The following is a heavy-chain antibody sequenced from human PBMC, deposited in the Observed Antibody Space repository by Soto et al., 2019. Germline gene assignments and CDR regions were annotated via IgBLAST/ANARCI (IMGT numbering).Heavy chain of an antibody. V-gene: IGHV3-30*04. CDR2: IGHDGVNK. J-gene: IGHJ4*02. D-gene: IGHD2-8*01. CDR1: GFVFGNYA. CDR3: ARDPVPGVPDYFDR. Sequence: QVRLVESGGGVVQPGRSLRLSCAASGFVFGNYAMHWIRQAPGKGPEWVTVIGHDGVNKFYADSVRGRFTISRDDSKNTLYLEMNSLRVEHSAVYYCARDPVPGVPDYFDRWGQGTLVTVSS.